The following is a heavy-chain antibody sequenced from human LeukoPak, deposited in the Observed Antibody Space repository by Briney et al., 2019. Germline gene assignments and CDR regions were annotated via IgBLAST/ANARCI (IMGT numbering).Heavy chain of an antibody. CDR1: GGSISSYY. Sequence: SETLSLTCTVSGGSISSYYWSWIRQPPGKGLEWIGYIYYSGSTNYNPSLKSRVTISVDTSKNQFSLKLSSVTAADTAVYYCARHGPGADYYDSSGYYYYWYFDLWGRGTLVTVSS. J-gene: IGHJ2*01. CDR3: ARHGPGADYYDSSGYYYYWYFDL. V-gene: IGHV4-59*01. D-gene: IGHD3-22*01. CDR2: IYYSGST.